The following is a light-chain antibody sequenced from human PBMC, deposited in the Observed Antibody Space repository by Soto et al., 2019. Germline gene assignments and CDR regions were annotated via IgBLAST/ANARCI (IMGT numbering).Light chain of an antibody. V-gene: IGKV3-20*01. CDR2: GAS. CDR1: QSVNSR. Sequence: EIVLTQSPGTLSLSPGERATLSCRASQSVNSRLAWYQHKTGQAPRLLISGASSRATGIPDRFSGSGSATDFTLTISRLEPEDFALYYCQHYGRSPITFGQGTRLEIK. J-gene: IGKJ5*01. CDR3: QHYGRSPIT.